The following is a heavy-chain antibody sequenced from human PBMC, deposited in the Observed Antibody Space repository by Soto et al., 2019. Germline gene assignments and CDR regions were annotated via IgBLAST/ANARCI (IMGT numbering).Heavy chain of an antibody. Sequence: PGGSLRLSCAASGFTFSSYGMHWVRQAPGKGLEWVAVIWYDGSTTYYADSVRGRFTISRDRSKNTLYLQMSSLRAEDTALYYCAKNQERELPRVIDFWGQGTLVTVSS. CDR1: GFTFSSYG. J-gene: IGHJ4*02. CDR2: IWYDGSTT. CDR3: AKNQERELPRVIDF. D-gene: IGHD1-7*01. V-gene: IGHV3-33*03.